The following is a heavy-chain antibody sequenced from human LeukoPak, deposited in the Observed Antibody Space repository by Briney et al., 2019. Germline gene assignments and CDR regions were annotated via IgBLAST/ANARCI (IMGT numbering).Heavy chain of an antibody. J-gene: IGHJ4*02. D-gene: IGHD1-26*01. CDR2: FDPEDGET. CDR1: GYTLTELS. V-gene: IGHV1-24*01. CDR3: ATVSSAGSYWGTYYFDY. Sequence: ASVKVSCKVSGYTLTELSMHWVRQAPGKGLEWMGGFDPEDGETIYAQKFRGRVTMTEDTSTDTAYMELSSLRSEDTAVYYCATVSSAGSYWGTYYFDYWGQGTLVTVSS.